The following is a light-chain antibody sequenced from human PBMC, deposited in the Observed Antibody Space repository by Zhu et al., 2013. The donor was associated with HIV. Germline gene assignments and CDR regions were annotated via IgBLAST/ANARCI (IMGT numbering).Light chain of an antibody. CDR1: KLGDKY. CDR3: SSYAGNYNWV. J-gene: IGLJ3*02. CDR2: QDT. Sequence: SYELTQPPSVSVSPGQTASITCSGDKLGDKYACWYQQKPGQSPVLVIYQDTKRPSGVPDRFSGSKSGNTASLTVSGLQAEDEADYYCSSYAGNYNWVFGGGTKLTVL. V-gene: IGLV3-1*01.